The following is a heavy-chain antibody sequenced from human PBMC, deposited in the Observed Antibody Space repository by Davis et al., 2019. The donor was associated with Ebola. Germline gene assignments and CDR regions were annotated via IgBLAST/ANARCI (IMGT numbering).Heavy chain of an antibody. J-gene: IGHJ4*02. V-gene: IGHV3-72*01. Sequence: LSLTCAASGFTFSDHYMDWVRQAPGKGMEWVGRTRNKANSYTTEYAASVKGRFTISRDDSKNSLYLQMNSLKTEDTAVYYCAREGLSRDGLRYFDWLLSYWGQGTLVTVSS. D-gene: IGHD3-9*01. CDR3: AREGLSRDGLRYFDWLLSY. CDR2: TRNKANSYTT. CDR1: GFTFSDHY.